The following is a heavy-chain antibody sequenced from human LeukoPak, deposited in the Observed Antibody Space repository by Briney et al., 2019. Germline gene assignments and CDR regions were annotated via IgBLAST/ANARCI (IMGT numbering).Heavy chain of an antibody. J-gene: IGHJ5*02. V-gene: IGHV4-59*08. CDR2: IYYSGST. CDR3: ARHSPDSSSWFRRYWFDP. Sequence: SETLSLTCTVSGGSISSYYWSWIRQPPGKGLEWVGYIYYSGSTNYNPSLKSRVTISVDTSKNQFSLKLSSVTAADTAVYYCARHSPDSSSWFRRYWFDPWGQGTLVTVSS. D-gene: IGHD6-13*01. CDR1: GGSISSYY.